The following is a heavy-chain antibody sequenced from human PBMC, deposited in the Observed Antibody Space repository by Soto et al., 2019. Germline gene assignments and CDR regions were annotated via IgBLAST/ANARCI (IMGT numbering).Heavy chain of an antibody. CDR3: AKQIYGGNS. Sequence: GGSLRLSCATSGFTFSASAMHWVRQVSGKGLEWIARIRSKANNYASTYAASVKGRFTISRDDSENTVYLQMNSLKTEDTAIYYCAKQIYGGNSWGQGALVTVSS. D-gene: IGHD2-21*02. V-gene: IGHV3-73*01. CDR1: GFTFSASA. CDR2: IRSKANNYAS. J-gene: IGHJ4*02.